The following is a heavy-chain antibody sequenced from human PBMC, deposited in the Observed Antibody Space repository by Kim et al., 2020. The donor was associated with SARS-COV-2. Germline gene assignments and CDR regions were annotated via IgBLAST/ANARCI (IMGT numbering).Heavy chain of an antibody. CDR1: DGSLNGYY. D-gene: IGHD2-21*01. J-gene: IGHJ6*01. CDR3: ARVHSPLETRAESSNYYY. Sequence: SETLSLTCTVYDGSLNGYYWSWVRQPPGRGLEWIGEIYYRGSVTQNPSLRSRVSISVATSKNQFSLRLNSVTAADTGVYYCARVHSPLETRAESSNYYY. V-gene: IGHV4-34*01. CDR2: IYYRGSV.